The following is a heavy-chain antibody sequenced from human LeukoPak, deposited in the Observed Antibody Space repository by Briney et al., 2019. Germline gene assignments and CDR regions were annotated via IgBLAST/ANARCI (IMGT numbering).Heavy chain of an antibody. V-gene: IGHV1-18*01. Sequence: ASVKVSCKASGYTFTSYGISWVRQAPGQGLEWMGWIGAYNGNTNYAQKLQGRVTMTTDTSTSTAYMELRSLRSDDTAVYYCAREASGSWYRYFDYWGQGTLVTVSS. CDR2: IGAYNGNT. D-gene: IGHD6-13*01. J-gene: IGHJ4*02. CDR3: AREASGSWYRYFDY. CDR1: GYTFTSYG.